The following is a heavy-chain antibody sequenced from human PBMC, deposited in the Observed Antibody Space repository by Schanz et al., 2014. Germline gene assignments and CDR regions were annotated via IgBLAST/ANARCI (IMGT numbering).Heavy chain of an antibody. J-gene: IGHJ4*02. V-gene: IGHV3-53*01. CDR1: GFTVNTNY. Sequence: EVQLVESGGGLIQPGGSLRLSCAVSGFTVNTNYMSWVRQAPGKGLEWVSIVSHDGFTKHYADSVRGRFTLSRDNSKNTVYLQMNSLRVEDTAVYYCARSMIIVDKAFDYWGQGTLVTVSS. CDR3: ARSMIIVDKAFDY. CDR2: VSHDGFTK. D-gene: IGHD3-22*01.